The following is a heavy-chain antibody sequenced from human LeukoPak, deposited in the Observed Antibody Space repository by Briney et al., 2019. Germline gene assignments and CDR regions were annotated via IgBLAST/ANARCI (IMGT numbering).Heavy chain of an antibody. CDR2: ISGSGGST. CDR1: GFTFSRYA. CDR3: AKAPSSWYLSREYYFDY. V-gene: IGHV3-23*01. J-gene: IGHJ4*02. D-gene: IGHD6-13*01. Sequence: PGGSLRLSCAASGFTFSRYAMSWVRQAPGKGLEWVSAISGSGGSTYYADSVKGRFTISRDNSKNTLYLQMNSLRAEDTAVYYCAKAPSSWYLSREYYFDYWGQGTLVTVSS.